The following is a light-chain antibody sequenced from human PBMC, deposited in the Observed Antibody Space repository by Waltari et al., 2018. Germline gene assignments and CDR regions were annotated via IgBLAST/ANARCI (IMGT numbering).Light chain of an antibody. CDR2: YDS. Sequence: SYVLTQPPSVSVAPGETARITCGVNNIESKSVHWYRQRPGQAPVLVISYDSDRPSGIPERFSGSNSGNTATLTISRVEAGDEADYYCQVWDANTDPGVFGTGTEVTVL. CDR1: NIESKS. J-gene: IGLJ1*01. CDR3: QVWDANTDPGV. V-gene: IGLV3-21*01.